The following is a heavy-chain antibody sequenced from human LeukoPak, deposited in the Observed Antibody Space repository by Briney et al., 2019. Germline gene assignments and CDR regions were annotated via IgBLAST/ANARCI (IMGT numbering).Heavy chain of an antibody. Sequence: GGSFSRCCVASGLSVRGSYMSWGRQAPGKGLEWVSVIYSGDRTYYADSVKGRSTISRDTSKNTLYLQMNNLRADDTAMYYCTRDLTGTSWSENDYW. CDR2: IYSGDRT. V-gene: IGHV3-53*01. CDR3: TRDLTGTSWSENDY. D-gene: IGHD6-13*01. J-gene: IGHJ4*01. CDR1: GLSVRGSY.